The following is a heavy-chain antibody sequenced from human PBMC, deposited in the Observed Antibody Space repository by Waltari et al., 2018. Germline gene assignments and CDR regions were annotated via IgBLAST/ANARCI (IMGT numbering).Heavy chain of an antibody. Sequence: QVQLVQSGAEVKKPGSSVKVSCKASGGTFSSYAISWVRQAPGQGLGGMGGLTPICGTANDAQKFQGRVTIAAGESTSTAYMELRRLRSEDTAVDYCARGTPDYYGSGGADYYGMDVWGQGTTVTVSS. J-gene: IGHJ6*02. CDR1: GGTFSSYA. D-gene: IGHD3-10*01. CDR3: ARGTPDYYGSGGADYYGMDV. CDR2: LTPICGTA. V-gene: IGHV1-69*01.